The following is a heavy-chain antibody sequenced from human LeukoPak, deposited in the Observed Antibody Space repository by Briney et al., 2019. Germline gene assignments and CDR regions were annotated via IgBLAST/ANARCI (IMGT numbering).Heavy chain of an antibody. J-gene: IGHJ4*02. CDR1: GFTFSSYW. CDR3: ARGKRD. V-gene: IGHV3-7*01. CDR2: IKQDGSEK. D-gene: IGHD1-1*01. Sequence: PGGSLRLSCAASGFTFSSYWISWVRQAPGKGLEWVANIKQDGSEKYYVDSVKGRFTISRDNAKNSLYLQVNSLRAEDTAVYYCARGKRDWGQGTLVTVSS.